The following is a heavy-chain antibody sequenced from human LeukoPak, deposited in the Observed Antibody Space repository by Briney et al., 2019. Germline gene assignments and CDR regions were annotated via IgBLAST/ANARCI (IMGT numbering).Heavy chain of an antibody. Sequence: PGGSLRLSCAASGFTVSSNYMSWVRQAPGKGLEWVSVIYSGGSTYYADSVKGRFTISRDNSKNTLYLQMNSLRAEDTAVYYCARELRSSGWYIMSDYWGQGTLVTVSS. J-gene: IGHJ4*02. CDR3: ARELRSSGWYIMSDY. CDR2: IYSGGST. V-gene: IGHV3-66*01. D-gene: IGHD6-19*01. CDR1: GFTVSSNY.